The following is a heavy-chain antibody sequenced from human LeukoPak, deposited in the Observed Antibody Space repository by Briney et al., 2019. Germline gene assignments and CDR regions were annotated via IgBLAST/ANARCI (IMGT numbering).Heavy chain of an antibody. CDR3: TLLQGGSYIEVFDY. Sequence: GGSLRLFCAASGFTLSNAWMSWVRQAPGKGLEWVDRIKSKTDGGTTDYAAPVKGRFTISRDDSKNTLYLQMNSLKTEDTAVYYCTLLQGGSYIEVFDYWGQGTLVTVSS. CDR2: IKSKTDGGTT. J-gene: IGHJ4*02. CDR1: GFTLSNAW. D-gene: IGHD1-26*01. V-gene: IGHV3-15*01.